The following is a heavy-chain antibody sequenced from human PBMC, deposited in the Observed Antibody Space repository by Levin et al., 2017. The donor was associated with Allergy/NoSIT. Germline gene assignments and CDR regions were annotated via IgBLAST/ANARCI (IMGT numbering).Heavy chain of an antibody. Sequence: ASVKVSCKASGYTFTDYYMHWVRQAPGQGLEWMGWINPNSGGTNYGQKFQDRVTMTRDTSINRVYMELTRLRSDDTAVYYCARVGTVVTATKRWGTFDPWGQGTLVTVSS. J-gene: IGHJ5*02. CDR3: ARVGTVVTATKRWGTFDP. CDR1: GYTFTDYY. V-gene: IGHV1-2*02. D-gene: IGHD3-16*01. CDR2: INPNSGGT.